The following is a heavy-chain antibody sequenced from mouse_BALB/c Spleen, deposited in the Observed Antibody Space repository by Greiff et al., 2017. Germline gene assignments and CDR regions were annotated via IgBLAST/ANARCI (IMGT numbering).Heavy chain of an antibody. CDR2: ISSGGGNT. D-gene: IGHD2-10*02. CDR1: GFTFSSYT. Sequence: EVQLVESGGDLVKPGGSLKLSCAASGFTFSSYTMSWVRQTPEKRLEWVATISSGGGNTYYPDSVKGRFTISRDNAKNNLYLQMSSLRSEDTALYYCARWGYGTYYFDYWGQGTTLTVSS. J-gene: IGHJ2*01. V-gene: IGHV5-9*03. CDR3: ARWGYGTYYFDY.